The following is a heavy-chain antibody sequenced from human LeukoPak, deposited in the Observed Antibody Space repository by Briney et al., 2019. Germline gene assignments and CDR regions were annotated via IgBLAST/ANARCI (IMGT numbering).Heavy chain of an antibody. CDR2: ISSSGSTI. CDR1: GFTFSDYY. CDR3: ARGAYYDSSGSFDY. D-gene: IGHD3-22*01. J-gene: IGHJ4*02. Sequence: GGPLRLSCAASGFTFSDYYMSWLRQAPGKGLEGVSYISSSGSTIYYADSVKGRFTISSDNAKNSLYLQMNSLRGGDTAVYYCARGAYYDSSGSFDYWGQGTLVTVSS. V-gene: IGHV3-11*01.